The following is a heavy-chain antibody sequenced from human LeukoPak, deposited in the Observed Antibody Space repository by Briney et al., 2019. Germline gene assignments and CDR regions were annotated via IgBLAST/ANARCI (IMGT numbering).Heavy chain of an antibody. V-gene: IGHV4-34*01. D-gene: IGHD3-10*01. CDR1: GGSFSDHF. J-gene: IGHJ6*03. CDR2: INLGGRT. CDR3: ARGVTVRGVLRQTFGFNDYYYMDV. Sequence: SETLSLTCDVSGGSFSDHFWNWIRQPPGKGLEWFGEINLGGRTNFHPTLRSRLTISLDTSKSQFSLKLTSVSAADTAVYYCARGVTVRGVLRQTFGFNDYYYMDVWGKGTAVTVSS.